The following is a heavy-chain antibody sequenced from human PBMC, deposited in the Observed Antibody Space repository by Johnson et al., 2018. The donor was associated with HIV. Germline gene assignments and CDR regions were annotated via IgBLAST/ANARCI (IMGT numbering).Heavy chain of an antibody. J-gene: IGHJ3*02. D-gene: IGHD1-26*01. CDR1: GFTFSSYA. CDR2: ISSNGGST. V-gene: IGHV3-64*01. Sequence: VQLVESGGGLVQPGGSLRLSCAASGFTFSSYAMHWVRQAPGKGLESVSAISSNGGSTYYANSVKGRFTISRDNSKNTLYLQMGSLSAEDMSVYYCARGWELLTPAFDIWGQGTMVTFSS. CDR3: ARGWELLTPAFDI.